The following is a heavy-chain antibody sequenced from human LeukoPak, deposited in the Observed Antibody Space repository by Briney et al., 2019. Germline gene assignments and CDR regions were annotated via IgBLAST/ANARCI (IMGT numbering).Heavy chain of an antibody. V-gene: IGHV3-48*03. CDR3: ARGRLEFDP. CDR1: GFTFSSYE. CDR2: ISESSSHT. Sequence: PGGSLRLSCAASGFTFSSYEMNWVRQATGKGLEWVSYISESSSHTTYADSVKGRFTISRDNAKNSRYLQMNSLRAEDTAVYYCARGRLEFDPWGQGTLVTVSS. J-gene: IGHJ5*02.